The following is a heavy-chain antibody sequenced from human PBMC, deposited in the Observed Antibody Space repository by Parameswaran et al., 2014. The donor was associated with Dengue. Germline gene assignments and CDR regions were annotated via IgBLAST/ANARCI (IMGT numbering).Heavy chain of an antibody. J-gene: IGHJ5*02. Sequence: VRQMPGKGLEWMGIIYPGDSDTRYSPSFQGQVTISADKSISTAYLQWSSLKASDTAMYYCARGGFDSSGYTNWFDPWGQGTLVTVSS. V-gene: IGHV5-51*01. CDR2: IYPGDSDT. D-gene: IGHD3-22*01. CDR3: ARGGFDSSGYTNWFDP.